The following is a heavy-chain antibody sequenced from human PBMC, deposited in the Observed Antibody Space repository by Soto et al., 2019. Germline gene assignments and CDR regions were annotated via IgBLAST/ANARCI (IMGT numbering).Heavy chain of an antibody. D-gene: IGHD3-3*01. CDR2: IIPIFGTA. J-gene: IGHJ6*04. CDR1: SSAA. CDR3: ATGLRFLEWLWALDGMDV. Sequence: SSAAWSWLRQSPSRGLEWMGGIIPIFGTANYAQKFQGRVTITADESTSTAYMELSSLRSEDTAVYYCATGLRFLEWLWALDGMDVCGEGTTVTVSS. V-gene: IGHV1-69*01.